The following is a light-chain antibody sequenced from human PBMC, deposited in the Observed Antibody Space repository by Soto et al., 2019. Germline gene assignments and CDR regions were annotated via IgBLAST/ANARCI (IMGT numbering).Light chain of an antibody. CDR2: GNS. CDR3: QSYDNSLSGSWV. CDR1: SSNIGAGFD. V-gene: IGLV1-40*01. J-gene: IGLJ3*02. Sequence: QSVLTQPPSVSGAPGQRVTISCTGSSSNIGAGFDVHWYHQIAGTAPKLLIYGNSNRPSGVTDRFSGSKSGPSASLAINGLLAEDEAHYYCQSYDNSLSGSWVFGGGTKVTVL.